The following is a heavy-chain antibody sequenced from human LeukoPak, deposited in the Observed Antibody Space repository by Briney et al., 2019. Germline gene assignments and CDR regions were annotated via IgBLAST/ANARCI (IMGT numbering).Heavy chain of an antibody. V-gene: IGHV3-23*01. Sequence: GGSLRLSCAASGFTLSNYWMHWVRQAPGKGLEWVSGISGSGGGGTTHYADSVKGRFTISRDNSKNTLYLQVNSLRAEDTAVYYCAGRYDSSGYPLHWGQGTLVTVSS. CDR3: AGRYDSSGYPLH. CDR2: ISGSGGGGTT. CDR1: GFTLSNYW. J-gene: IGHJ4*02. D-gene: IGHD3-22*01.